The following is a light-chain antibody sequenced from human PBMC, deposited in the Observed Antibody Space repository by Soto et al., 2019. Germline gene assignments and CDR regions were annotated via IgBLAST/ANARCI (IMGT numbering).Light chain of an antibody. J-gene: IGKJ1*01. CDR1: QSISSW. Sequence: DIQMTQSPSTMSRSVGDRVTITCRASQSISSWLAWYQQKPGKAPKLLIYDASSLQSGVPSRFSGSGSGTEFTLSISSLQPDDFATYYCQQYNSYSGTFGQGTKVDIK. CDR2: DAS. CDR3: QQYNSYSGT. V-gene: IGKV1-5*01.